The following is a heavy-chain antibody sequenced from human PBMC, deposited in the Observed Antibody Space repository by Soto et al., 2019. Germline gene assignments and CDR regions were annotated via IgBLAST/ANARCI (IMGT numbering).Heavy chain of an antibody. CDR1: GESFSGYY. V-gene: IGHV4-34*01. CDR3: ARERSTSERYYYYYMDV. J-gene: IGHJ6*03. CDR2: INHSGST. D-gene: IGHD2-2*01. Sequence: PSETLSLTCAVYGESFSGYYWSWIRQPPGKGLEWIGEINHSGSTNYNPSLKSRVTISVDTSKNQFSLKLSSVTAADTAVYYCARERSTSERYYYYYMDVWGKGTTVTVSS.